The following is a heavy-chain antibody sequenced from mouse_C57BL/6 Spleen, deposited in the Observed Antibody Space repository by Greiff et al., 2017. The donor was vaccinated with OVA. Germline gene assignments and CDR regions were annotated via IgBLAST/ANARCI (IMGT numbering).Heavy chain of an antibody. CDR2: IYPGSGNT. CDR3: ARQEDYYGSHFDY. CDR1: GYTFTDYY. D-gene: IGHD1-1*01. J-gene: IGHJ2*01. Sequence: LQQSGAELVRPGASVKLSCKASGYTFTDYYINWVKQRPGQGLEWIARIYPGSGNTYYNEKFKGKATLTAEKSSSTAYMQLSSLTSEDSAVYFCARQEDYYGSHFDYWGQGTTLTVSS. V-gene: IGHV1-76*01.